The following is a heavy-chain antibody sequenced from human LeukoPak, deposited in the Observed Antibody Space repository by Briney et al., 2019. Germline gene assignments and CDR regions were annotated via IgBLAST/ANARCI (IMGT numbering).Heavy chain of an antibody. CDR1: GGSISSYY. J-gene: IGHJ5*02. CDR2: IYYSGST. Sequence: SETLSLTCTVSGGSISSYYWSWIRQPPGKGLEWIGYIYYSGSTNYNPSLKSRVTISVDTSKNQFSLKLSSVTAADTAVYYCARHPSPYSSGWYPIEAGHWFDPWGQGTLVTVSS. CDR3: ARHPSPYSSGWYPIEAGHWFDP. V-gene: IGHV4-59*08. D-gene: IGHD6-19*01.